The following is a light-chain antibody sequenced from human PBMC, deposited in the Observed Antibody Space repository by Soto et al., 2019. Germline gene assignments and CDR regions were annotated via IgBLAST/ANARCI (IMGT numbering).Light chain of an antibody. CDR2: QAS. CDR1: QNISSW. CDR3: QHYNLKSLP. J-gene: IGKJ4*01. Sequence: DIQMTQSPSTLSASIGDRVTITCRASQNISSWLSWYQQKPGKAPNLLIYQASILESGVPSRFSGSGSGTEFTLTISTLQPDYFATFYRQHYNLKSLPFGGGTKVDIK. V-gene: IGKV1-5*03.